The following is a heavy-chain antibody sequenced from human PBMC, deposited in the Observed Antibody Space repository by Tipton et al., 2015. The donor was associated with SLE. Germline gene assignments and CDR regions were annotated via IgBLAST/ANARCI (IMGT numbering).Heavy chain of an antibody. CDR3: ARERNMGRGGYFDI. V-gene: IGHV4-61*09. Sequence: TLSLTCTVSGGSISSGNYYWSWIRQPAGKGLEWIGHIFTSGSTNYNPSLKSRVTISVDTSKNQLSLKLSSVTAANTAVYYCARERNMGRGGYFDIWGQGTMV. CDR2: IFTSGST. D-gene: IGHD1/OR15-1a*01. J-gene: IGHJ3*02. CDR1: GGSISSGNYY.